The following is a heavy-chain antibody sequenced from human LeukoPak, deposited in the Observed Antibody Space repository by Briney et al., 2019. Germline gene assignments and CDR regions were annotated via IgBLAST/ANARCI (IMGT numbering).Heavy chain of an antibody. CDR1: GGSISSYY. J-gene: IGHJ5*02. V-gene: IGHV4-59*01. CDR2: IYYSGST. D-gene: IGHD2-2*01. CDR3: ARSTKWRFDP. Sequence: SETLSPTCTVSGGSISSYYWSWIRQPPGKGLEWIGYIYYSGSTNYNPSLKSRVTISVDTSKNQFSLKLSSVTAADTAVYYCARSTKWRFDPWGQGTLVTVSS.